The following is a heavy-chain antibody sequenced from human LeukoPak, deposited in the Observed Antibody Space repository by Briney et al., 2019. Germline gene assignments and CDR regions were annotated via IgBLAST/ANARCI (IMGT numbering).Heavy chain of an antibody. CDR3: ARLYSTGGHYNWFDP. Sequence: SETLSLTCAVYGGSFSGYYWSWIRQPPGKGLEWIGEINHSGSTNYNPSLKSRVTISVDTSKNQFSLKLNSVTAADTAIYYCARLYSTGGHYNWFDPWGQGTLVTVSS. D-gene: IGHD2-8*02. J-gene: IGHJ5*02. CDR2: INHSGST. CDR1: GGSFSGYY. V-gene: IGHV4-34*01.